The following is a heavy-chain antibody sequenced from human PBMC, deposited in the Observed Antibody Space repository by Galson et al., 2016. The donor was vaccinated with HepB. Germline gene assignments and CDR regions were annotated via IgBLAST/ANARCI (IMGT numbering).Heavy chain of an antibody. CDR1: GFTFSGYA. J-gene: IGHJ4*02. CDR2: LSGNGYST. D-gene: IGHD3-3*01. V-gene: IGHV3-23*01. CDR3: AKGYGFWTAFYY. Sequence: SLRLSCAASGFTFSGYAMSWIRQAPGKGLEWVSALSGNGYSTYYADSVKGRFAISRDNSKNTLYLQMNSLRAEDTAVYYCAKGYGFWTAFYYWGQGTLVTVSS.